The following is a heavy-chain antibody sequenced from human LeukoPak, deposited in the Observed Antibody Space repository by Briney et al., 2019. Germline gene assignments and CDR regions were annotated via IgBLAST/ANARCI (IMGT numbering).Heavy chain of an antibody. CDR1: GFTFDDYA. CDR3: AKHVLLWFGELSYFDY. CDR2: ISGSGGST. D-gene: IGHD3-10*01. J-gene: IGHJ4*02. Sequence: GGSLRLSCAASGFTFDDYAMHWVRQAPGKGLEWVSAISGSGGSTYYADSVRGRFTISRDNSKNTLYLQMNSLRAEDTAVYYCAKHVLLWFGELSYFDYWGQGTLVTVSS. V-gene: IGHV3-23*01.